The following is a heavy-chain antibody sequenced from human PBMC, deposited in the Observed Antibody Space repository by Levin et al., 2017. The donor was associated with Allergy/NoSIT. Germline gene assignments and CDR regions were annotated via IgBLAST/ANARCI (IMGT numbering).Heavy chain of an antibody. D-gene: IGHD2-21*02. Sequence: SQTLSLTCTVSGGSISSSSYYWGWIRQPPGKGLEWIGSIYYSGSTYYNPSLKSRVTISVDTSKNQFSLKLSSVTAADTAVYYCDSGGDPGDYWGQGTLVTVSS. CDR1: GGSISSSSYY. V-gene: IGHV4-39*01. CDR2: IYYSGST. J-gene: IGHJ4*02. CDR3: DSGGDPGDY.